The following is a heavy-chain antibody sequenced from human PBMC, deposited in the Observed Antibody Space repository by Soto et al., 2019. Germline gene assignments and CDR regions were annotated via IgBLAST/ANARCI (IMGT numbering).Heavy chain of an antibody. J-gene: IGHJ6*02. V-gene: IGHV3-30*18. Sequence: PGGSLRLSCAASGFTFSSYGMHWVRQAPGKGLEWVAVISYDGSNKYYADSVKGRFTISRDNSKNTLYLQMNSLRAEDTAVYYCAKVQFTMGYYYGMDVWGQGTTVTVSS. CDR3: AKVQFTMGYYYGMDV. CDR2: ISYDGSNK. D-gene: IGHD3-3*01. CDR1: GFTFSSYG.